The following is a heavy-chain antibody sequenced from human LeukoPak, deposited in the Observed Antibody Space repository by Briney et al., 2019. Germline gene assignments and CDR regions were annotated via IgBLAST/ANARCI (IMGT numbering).Heavy chain of an antibody. CDR1: GFTFSSYS. J-gene: IGHJ4*02. CDR2: ISGSSSYI. CDR3: ATDVRDEYSSGWYPIGY. Sequence: TAGGSLRLSCAASGFTFSSYSMNWVRQAPGKGLEWVSSISGSSSYIYYADSVKGRFTISRDNAKNSLYLLMNSLRVEDTAVYYCATDVRDEYSSGWYPIGYWGQGTLVTVSS. V-gene: IGHV3-21*01. D-gene: IGHD6-19*01.